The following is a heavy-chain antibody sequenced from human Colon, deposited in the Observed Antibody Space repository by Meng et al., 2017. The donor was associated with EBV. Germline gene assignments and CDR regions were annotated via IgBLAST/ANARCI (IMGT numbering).Heavy chain of an antibody. V-gene: IGHV4-4*02. J-gene: IGHJ4*02. CDR1: CVSISTSDG. Sequence: QVHVKESGPGLGGRSGTLSLTCAVSCVSISTSDGWSWVRQPPGKGLEWIGEIYRGGGTNYNPSFKSRVTISVDTSNNHFSLKLSYVTAADTAVYYCARVRVIPAAVGFDYWGQGTLVTVSS. CDR3: ARVRVIPAAVGFDY. CDR2: IYRGGGT. D-gene: IGHD2-2*01.